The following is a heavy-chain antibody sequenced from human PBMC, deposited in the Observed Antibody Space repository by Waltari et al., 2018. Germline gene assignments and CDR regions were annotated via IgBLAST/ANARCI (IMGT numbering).Heavy chain of an antibody. Sequence: QVQLQESGPGLVKPSETLSLPCAVSGYSISSGYSWGWIRQPPGKGLEWIGSIYHSGSTYYNPSLKSRVTISVDTSKNQFSLKLSSVTAADTAVYYCARGRCSSTSCYIEANWFDPWGQGTLVTVSS. CDR1: GYSISSGYS. J-gene: IGHJ5*02. D-gene: IGHD2-2*02. CDR3: ARGRCSSTSCYIEANWFDP. CDR2: IYHSGST. V-gene: IGHV4-38-2*01.